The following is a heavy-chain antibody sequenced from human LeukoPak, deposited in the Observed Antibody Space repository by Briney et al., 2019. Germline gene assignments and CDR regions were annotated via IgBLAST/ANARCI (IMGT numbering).Heavy chain of an antibody. V-gene: IGHV4-59*01. D-gene: IGHD6-13*01. Sequence: SETLSLTCTVSGGSISNYYWNWIRQPPGKGLEWIGYIYYSGSTNYNPSLKSRVTISVDTSKNQFSLKLSSVTAADTAVYYCAREGSSSWYTNWFDPWGQGTLVTVSS. CDR1: GGSISNYY. J-gene: IGHJ5*02. CDR3: AREGSSSWYTNWFDP. CDR2: IYYSGST.